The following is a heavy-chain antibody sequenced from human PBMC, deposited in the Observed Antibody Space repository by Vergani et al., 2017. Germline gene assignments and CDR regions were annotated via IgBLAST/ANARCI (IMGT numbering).Heavy chain of an antibody. CDR3: ARVNTETNAQLYYYKYMDV. CDR2: IDHTGRP. J-gene: IGHJ6*03. V-gene: IGHV4-34*01. D-gene: IGHD4-11*01. Sequence: QVQLQQWGGGLLKPSETLSLTCVVNGGSFTSYHWTWIRQSPGEGLVWVGDIDHTGRPDYNPSLKSRLTMLVDKSRNQFSLNLNSVTSTDTAIYFCARVNTETNAQLYYYKYMDVWGQGTAVTVS. CDR1: GGSFTSYH.